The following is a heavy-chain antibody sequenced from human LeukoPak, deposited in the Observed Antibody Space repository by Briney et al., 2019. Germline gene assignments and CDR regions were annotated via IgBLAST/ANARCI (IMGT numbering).Heavy chain of an antibody. D-gene: IGHD3-22*01. CDR2: IKQDGSEK. Sequence: PGGSLRLSCAASGFTFSSYWMSWVRQAPGKGLEWVANIKQDGSEKYYVDSVKGRFTISRDNAKNSLYLQMNSLRAEDTAVYYCARDGGDLGYYYDSSGPGAAFDIWGQGTMVTVSS. CDR3: ARDGGDLGYYYDSSGPGAAFDI. V-gene: IGHV3-7*01. CDR1: GFTFSSYW. J-gene: IGHJ3*02.